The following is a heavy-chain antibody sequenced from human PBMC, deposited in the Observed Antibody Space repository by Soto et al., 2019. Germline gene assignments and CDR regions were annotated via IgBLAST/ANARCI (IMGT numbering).Heavy chain of an antibody. CDR3: ARDLWFGEPTPGY. J-gene: IGHJ4*02. CDR2: INHSGST. D-gene: IGHD3-10*01. CDR1: GGSFSGYY. Sequence: QVQLQQWGAGLLKPSETLSLTCAVYGGSFSGYYWSWIRQPPGKGLEWIGEINHSGSTNYNPSLKSRVTISVDTSKNQFSLKLSSVTAADTAVYYCARDLWFGEPTPGYWGQGTLVTVSS. V-gene: IGHV4-34*01.